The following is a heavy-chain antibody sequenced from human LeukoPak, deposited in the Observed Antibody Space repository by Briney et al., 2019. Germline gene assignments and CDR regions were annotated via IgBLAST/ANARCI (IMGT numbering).Heavy chain of an antibody. V-gene: IGHV4-61*02. CDR3: ARHAGPSDY. CDR2: VSIRGST. Sequence: PSETLSLTCSVSGGSMSSGTYYWNWIRQPAGKGLEWIGRVSIRGSTNYSPSLKSRVTISIDTSKNQFSLKVSSVTAADTAVYYCARHAGPSDYWGQGTLVTVSS. J-gene: IGHJ4*02. CDR1: GGSMSSGTYY.